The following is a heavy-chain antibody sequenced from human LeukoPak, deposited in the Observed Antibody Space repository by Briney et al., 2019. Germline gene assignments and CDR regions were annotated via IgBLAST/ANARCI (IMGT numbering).Heavy chain of an antibody. V-gene: IGHV4-59*01. Sequence: SETLSLTCTVSGGSISSYYWSWIRQPPGKGLEWIGYIYYSGSTNYNPSLKSRVTISVDTSKNQFSLKLSSVTAADTAVYYCARRTYFYDSSDYYFDYWGQGTLSPSPQ. CDR1: GGSISSYY. CDR3: ARRTYFYDSSDYYFDY. J-gene: IGHJ4*02. D-gene: IGHD3-22*01. CDR2: IYYSGST.